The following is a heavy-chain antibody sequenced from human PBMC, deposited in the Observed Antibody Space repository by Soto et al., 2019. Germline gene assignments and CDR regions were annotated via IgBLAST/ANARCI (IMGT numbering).Heavy chain of an antibody. Sequence: ASVKVSCKASGFTFTISSVQWVRQARGQRLEWIGWIVVGSGNTNYAQKFQERVTITRDMSTSTAYMELSSLRSEDTAVYYCAATYYDILTGSMDYYGMDVWGQGTTVTVSS. J-gene: IGHJ6*02. D-gene: IGHD3-9*01. CDR3: AATYYDILTGSMDYYGMDV. CDR1: GFTFTISS. V-gene: IGHV1-58*01. CDR2: IVVGSGNT.